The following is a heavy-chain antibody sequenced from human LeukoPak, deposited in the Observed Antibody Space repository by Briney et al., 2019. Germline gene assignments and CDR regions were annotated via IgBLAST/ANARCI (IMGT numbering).Heavy chain of an antibody. V-gene: IGHV1-3*01. CDR2: INAGNGNT. J-gene: IGHJ4*02. CDR1: GYTFTSYA. CDR3: ARDHPSFYDSSGLDY. Sequence: ASVKVSCKASGYTFTSYAMHWVRQAPGQRLEWMGWINAGNGNTKYSQKFQGRVTITRDTSASTAYMELSSLRSEDTAVYYCARDHPSFYDSSGLDYWGQGTPVTVSS. D-gene: IGHD3-22*01.